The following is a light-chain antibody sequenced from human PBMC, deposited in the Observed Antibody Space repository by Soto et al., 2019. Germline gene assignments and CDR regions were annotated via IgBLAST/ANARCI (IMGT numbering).Light chain of an antibody. CDR1: QTISSW. CDR2: KAS. CDR3: QHFKSYSEA. J-gene: IGKJ1*01. V-gene: IGKV1-5*03. Sequence: DIQMTQSPSTLSGSVGDRVTLTCRARQTISSWLAWYQQKPGKAPKLLIYKASTLKSGVPSRFSGSGSGTEFNLTISSLQPDDFATYYCQHFKSYSEAFGQGTKVELK.